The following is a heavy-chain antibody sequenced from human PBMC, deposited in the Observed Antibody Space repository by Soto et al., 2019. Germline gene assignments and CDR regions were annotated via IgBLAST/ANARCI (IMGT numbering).Heavy chain of an antibody. D-gene: IGHD2-15*01. J-gene: IGHJ4*02. V-gene: IGHV3-23*01. CDR1: GCPFSSYA. CDR3: AKDFCSGGSCYSYPFDY. Sequence: GGSLRLSCAASGCPFSSYAMSWVRQAPGKGLEWVSAISGSGGSTYYADSVKGRFTISRDNSKNTLYLQMNSLRAEDTAVYYCAKDFCSGGSCYSYPFDYWGQGTLVTVSS. CDR2: ISGSGGST.